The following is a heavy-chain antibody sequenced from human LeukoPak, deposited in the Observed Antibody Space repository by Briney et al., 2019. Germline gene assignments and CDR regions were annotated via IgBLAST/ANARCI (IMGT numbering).Heavy chain of an antibody. V-gene: IGHV4-30-4*01. CDR3: ARVGGSFTITGTTRWFDP. CDR2: IYYSGST. Sequence: SETLSLTCTVSGGSISSGDYYWSWIRQPPGKGLEWTGYIYYSGSTYYNPSLKSRVTISVDTSKNQFSLKLSSVTAADTAVYYCARVGGSFTITGTTRWFDPWGQGTLVTVSS. CDR1: GGSISSGDYY. J-gene: IGHJ5*02. D-gene: IGHD1-7*01.